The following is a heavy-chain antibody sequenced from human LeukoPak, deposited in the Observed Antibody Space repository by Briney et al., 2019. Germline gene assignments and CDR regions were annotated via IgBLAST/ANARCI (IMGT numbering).Heavy chain of an antibody. CDR3: ARGREAEDSSSWYTQWRAYYYYGMDV. J-gene: IGHJ6*02. Sequence: ASVKVSCKASGYTFTSYDINWVRQATGQGLEWMGWTNPNSGNTGYAQKFQGRVTMTRNTSISTAYMELSSLRSEDTAVYYCARGREAEDSSSWYTQWRAYYYYGMDVWGQGTTVTVSS. CDR1: GYTFTSYD. V-gene: IGHV1-8*01. D-gene: IGHD6-13*01. CDR2: TNPNSGNT.